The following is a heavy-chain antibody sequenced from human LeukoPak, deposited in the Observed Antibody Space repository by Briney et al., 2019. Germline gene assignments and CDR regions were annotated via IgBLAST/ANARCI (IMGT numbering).Heavy chain of an antibody. J-gene: IGHJ6*03. CDR3: AREQWLTYYYYYMDV. D-gene: IGHD6-19*01. Sequence: ASVKVSCKASGYTFTGYYMHWVRQAPGQGLEWMGWISAYNGNTNYAQKLQGRVTMTTDTSTSTAYMELRSLRSDDTAVYYCAREQWLTYYYYYMDVWGKGTTVTVSS. CDR2: ISAYNGNT. CDR1: GYTFTGYY. V-gene: IGHV1-18*04.